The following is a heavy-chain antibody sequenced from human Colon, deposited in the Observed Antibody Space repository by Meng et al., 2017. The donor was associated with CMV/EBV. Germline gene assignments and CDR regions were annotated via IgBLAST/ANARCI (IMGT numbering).Heavy chain of an antibody. V-gene: IGHV3-21*01. CDR3: ARDWAKKTYCDSIHCPDAFDL. Sequence: GGSLRLSCVASGIALSSQCMKWDRQAPGKGLEWVSSISRDNNYIYYKDSLKGRFTISRDNAKKSLYLQMNSLRAEDTAVYYCARDWAKKTYCDSIHCPDAFDLWGQGTRVTVSS. D-gene: IGHD2/OR15-2a*01. CDR2: ISRDNNYI. J-gene: IGHJ3*01. CDR1: GIALSSQC.